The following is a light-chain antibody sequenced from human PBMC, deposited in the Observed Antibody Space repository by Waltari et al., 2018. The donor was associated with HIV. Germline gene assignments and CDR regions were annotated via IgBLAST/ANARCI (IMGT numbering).Light chain of an antibody. CDR1: NANVGTYS. CDR2: SNY. Sequence: QSVLTQPPSASGPPGPRFTIPCSGSNANVGTYSVNWSHQHPGTAPKLLIYSNYQRPSGVPDRFSGSKSGTSASLAISGLQSDDEADYFCAAWDDSLNGPDVVFGGGTKLTVL. J-gene: IGLJ2*01. CDR3: AAWDDSLNGPDVV. V-gene: IGLV1-44*01.